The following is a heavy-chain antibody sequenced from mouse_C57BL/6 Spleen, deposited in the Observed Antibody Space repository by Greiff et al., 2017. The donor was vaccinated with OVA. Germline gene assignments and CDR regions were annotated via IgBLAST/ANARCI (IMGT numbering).Heavy chain of an antibody. Sequence: LVESGAELVKPGASVKISCKASGYAFSSYWMNWVKQRPGKGLEWIGQIYPGDGDTNYNGKFKGKATLTADKSSSTAYMQLSSLTSEDSAVYFCARRRITTVYYAMDYWGQGTSVTVSS. V-gene: IGHV1-80*01. CDR2: IYPGDGDT. D-gene: IGHD1-1*01. CDR1: GYAFSSYW. J-gene: IGHJ4*01. CDR3: ARRRITTVYYAMDY.